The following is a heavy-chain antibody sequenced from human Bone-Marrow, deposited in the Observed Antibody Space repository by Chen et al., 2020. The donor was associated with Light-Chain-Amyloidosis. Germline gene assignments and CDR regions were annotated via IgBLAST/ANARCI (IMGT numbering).Heavy chain of an antibody. J-gene: IGHJ4*02. CDR3: ARGRYYDILTGYYYFDY. Sequence: QVQLQQWGAGLLKPSETLSLTCAVYGGSFSGYYWSWIRQPPGKGLEWIGEINHSGSTNYNPSLKSRVTISVDTSKNQFSLKLSSVTAADTAVYYCARGRYYDILTGYYYFDYWGQGTLVTVSS. D-gene: IGHD3-9*01. CDR2: INHSGST. CDR1: GGSFSGYY. V-gene: IGHV4-34*01.